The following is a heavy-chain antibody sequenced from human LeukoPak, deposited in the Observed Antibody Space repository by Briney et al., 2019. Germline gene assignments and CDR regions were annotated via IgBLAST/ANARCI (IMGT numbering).Heavy chain of an antibody. CDR3: ARDSSGRFSFDY. Sequence: PSETLSLTCTVSGGSISSYYWSWIRQPPGKGLEWIGYIYYSGSTNYNPSLKSRVTISVDKSKNQFSLKLSSVTAADTAVYYCARDSSGRFSFDYWGQGTLVSVSS. V-gene: IGHV4-59*12. CDR2: IYYSGST. CDR1: GGSISSYY. J-gene: IGHJ4*02. D-gene: IGHD6-19*01.